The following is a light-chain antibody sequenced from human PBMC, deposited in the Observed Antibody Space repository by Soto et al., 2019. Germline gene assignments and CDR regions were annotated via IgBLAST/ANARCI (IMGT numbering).Light chain of an antibody. J-gene: IGKJ4*01. CDR1: QSVSSN. CDR2: DAS. CDR3: QQRSNRPLT. Sequence: EIVLTQSPATLSLSPGERATLSCRASQSVSSNLAWYQQKPGQAPRLLIYDASIRATGIPVRFSGSGSGTDFTLTISSLEPEDFAVYYCQQRSNRPLTFGGGTKVEIK. V-gene: IGKV3-11*01.